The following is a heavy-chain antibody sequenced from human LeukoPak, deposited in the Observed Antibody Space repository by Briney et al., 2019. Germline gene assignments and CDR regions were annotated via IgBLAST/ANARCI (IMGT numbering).Heavy chain of an antibody. CDR2: ISGSGGST. CDR3: AKDLFRRAVAGIWSCAFDM. Sequence: PGGSLRLSCAASGFTFSSYAMGWVRQAPGKGLEWVSAISGSGGSTYYADSVKGRFTISRDNSKNTLYLQMNSLRAEDTAVYYCAKDLFRRAVAGIWSCAFDMWGQETMVTVSS. J-gene: IGHJ3*02. V-gene: IGHV3-23*01. D-gene: IGHD6-19*01. CDR1: GFTFSSYA.